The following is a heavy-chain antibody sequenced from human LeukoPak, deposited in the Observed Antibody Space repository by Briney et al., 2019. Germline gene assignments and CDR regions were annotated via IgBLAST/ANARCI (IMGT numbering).Heavy chain of an antibody. Sequence: PSETLSLTCTVSGGSISSYYWSWIRQPAGKGLEWIGRIYTSGSTNYSPSLKSRVTMSVDTSKNQFSLKLSSVTAADTAVYYCASTYSSSWNSYGMDVWGQGTTVTVSS. D-gene: IGHD6-13*01. CDR1: GGSISSYY. CDR2: IYTSGST. CDR3: ASTYSSSWNSYGMDV. V-gene: IGHV4-4*07. J-gene: IGHJ6*02.